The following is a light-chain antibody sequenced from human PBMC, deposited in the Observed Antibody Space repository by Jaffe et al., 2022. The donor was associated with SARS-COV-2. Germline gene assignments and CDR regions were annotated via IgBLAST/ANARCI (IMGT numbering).Light chain of an antibody. CDR3: SSYTTITTL. V-gene: IGLV2-14*01. J-gene: IGLJ3*02. CDR2: DVS. CDR1: SSDIGSYDY. Sequence: QSALTQPASVSGSPGQSITISCTGTSSDIGSYDYVSWYQQHPGKAPKLMIYDVSTRPSGVSIRFSGSKSGNTASLTISGLQAEDEADYYCSSYTTITTLFGGGTKLTVL.